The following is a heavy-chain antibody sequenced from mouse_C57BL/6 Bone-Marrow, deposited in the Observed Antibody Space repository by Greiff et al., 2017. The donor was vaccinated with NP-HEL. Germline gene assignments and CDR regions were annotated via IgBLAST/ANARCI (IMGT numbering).Heavy chain of an antibody. Sequence: QVQLQQPGAELVRPGSSVKLSCKASGYTFTSYWMHWVKQRPIQGLEWIGNIDPSDSETHYNQKFKDKATLTVDKSSSTAYMQLSSLTSEDSAVYYCARCGHYYAMDYWGQGTSVTVSS. CDR2: IDPSDSET. J-gene: IGHJ4*01. CDR3: ARCGHYYAMDY. V-gene: IGHV1-52*01. CDR1: GYTFTSYW.